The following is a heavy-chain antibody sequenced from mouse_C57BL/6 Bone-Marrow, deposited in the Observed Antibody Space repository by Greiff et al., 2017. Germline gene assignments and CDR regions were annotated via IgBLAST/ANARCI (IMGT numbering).Heavy chain of an antibody. D-gene: IGHD6-1*01. CDR2: INPNNGGT. V-gene: IGHV1-18*01. CDR1: GYTFTDYN. J-gene: IGHJ2*01. CDR3: ARLLWDCFDY. Sequence: EVKLMESGPELVKPGASVKIPCKASGYTFTDYNMDWVKQSHGKSLEWIGDINPNNGGTIYNQKFKGKATLTVDKSSITAYMELRSLTSEDTSVYYCARLLWDCFDYWGQGTTLTVSS.